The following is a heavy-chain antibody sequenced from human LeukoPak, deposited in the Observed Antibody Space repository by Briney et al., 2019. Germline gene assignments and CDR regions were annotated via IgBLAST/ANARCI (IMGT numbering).Heavy chain of an antibody. CDR2: INHSGST. CDR3: AFYGDYERDY. CDR1: GGSLSGYY. D-gene: IGHD4-17*01. J-gene: IGHJ4*02. V-gene: IGHV4-34*01. Sequence: SETLSLTCAVYGGSLSGYYWSWIRQPPGKGLEWIGEINHSGSTNYNPSLKSRVTISVDTSKNQFSLKLSSVTAADTAVYYCAFYGDYERDYWGQGTLVTVSS.